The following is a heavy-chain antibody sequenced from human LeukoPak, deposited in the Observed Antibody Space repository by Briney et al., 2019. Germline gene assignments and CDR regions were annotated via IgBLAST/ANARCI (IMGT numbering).Heavy chain of an antibody. CDR1: GGSISSYY. V-gene: IGHV4-4*07. Sequence: SETLSLTCTVSGGSISSYYWSWIRQPAGKGLEWIGRIYTSGSTNYNPSLKSRVTMSVDTSKNQFSLKLSSVTAEDTAVYYCARGGAGSVEWLLRSYYYYYMDVWGKGTTVTVSS. D-gene: IGHD3-3*01. CDR2: IYTSGST. J-gene: IGHJ6*03. CDR3: ARGGAGSVEWLLRSYYYYYMDV.